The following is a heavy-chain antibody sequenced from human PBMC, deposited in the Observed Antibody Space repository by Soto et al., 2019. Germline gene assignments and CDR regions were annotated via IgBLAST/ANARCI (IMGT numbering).Heavy chain of an antibody. Sequence: QVQLLQSGDAVKKPGASVKVSCKASGYTFTIYGISWLRQAPGQGLEWMGWVSTFNVNTNYAQKFQDRVDRTTDTSTNTAYMELRSLRSDDTAVYYCASEWQHYHDHWGQGTLVPVSS. CDR3: ASEWQHYHDH. CDR1: GYTFTIYG. V-gene: IGHV1-18*01. D-gene: IGHD3-3*02. J-gene: IGHJ4*02. CDR2: VSTFNVNT.